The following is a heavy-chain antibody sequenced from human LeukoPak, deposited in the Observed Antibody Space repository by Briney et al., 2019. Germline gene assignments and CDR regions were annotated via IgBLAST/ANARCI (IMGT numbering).Heavy chain of an antibody. V-gene: IGHV7-4-1*02. CDR1: GYTFTIYA. J-gene: IGHJ4*02. Sequence: ASVTVSCKASGYTFTIYAMNWVRQAPGQGLEWMGWINTNTGNPTYAQGFTGRFVFSLDTSVSTAYLQISSLKAEDTAVYYCAREGTLRYEELWGQGTLVTVSS. D-gene: IGHD1-14*01. CDR2: INTNTGNP. CDR3: AREGTLRYEEL.